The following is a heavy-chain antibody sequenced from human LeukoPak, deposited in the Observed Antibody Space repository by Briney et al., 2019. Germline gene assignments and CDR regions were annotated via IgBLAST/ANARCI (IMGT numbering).Heavy chain of an antibody. J-gene: IGHJ4*02. Sequence: GGSLRLSCAASGFSFSSFWMSWVRQAPGKGLEWVANIKQDGSEKYYVDSVKGRFTISRDNAKNSLYLQMNSLRAEDTAVYYCAKRRSGITIFGVVVGDWGQGTLVTVSS. CDR1: GFSFSSFW. V-gene: IGHV3-7*01. CDR3: AKRRSGITIFGVVVGD. CDR2: IKQDGSEK. D-gene: IGHD3-3*01.